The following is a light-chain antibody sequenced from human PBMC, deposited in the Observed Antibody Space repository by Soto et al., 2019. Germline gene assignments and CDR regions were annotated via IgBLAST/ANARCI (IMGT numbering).Light chain of an antibody. CDR2: GAS. CDR3: QQRSNWPPIT. J-gene: IGKJ5*01. Sequence: EIVLTQSPATLSLSPGERATLSCRASQSVRSYLAWYQHKPGQAPRLLIYGASTRATGVPDRFSGSGSGTDFTLTISSLEPEDFTVYYCQQRSNWPPITFGQGTRLEIK. V-gene: IGKV3-11*01. CDR1: QSVRSY.